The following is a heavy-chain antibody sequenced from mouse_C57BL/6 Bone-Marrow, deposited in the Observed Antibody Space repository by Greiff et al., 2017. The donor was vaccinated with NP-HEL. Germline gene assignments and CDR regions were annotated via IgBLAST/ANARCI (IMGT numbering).Heavy chain of an antibody. CDR2: ISYSGST. CDR3: ARDGDYGWYFDV. D-gene: IGHD2-4*01. CDR1: GYSITSGYD. J-gene: IGHJ1*03. V-gene: IGHV3-1*01. Sequence: EVKLQESGPGMVKPSQSLSLTCTVTGYSITSGYDWHWIRHFPGNKLEWMGYISYSGSTNYNPSLKSRISITHDTSKNHFFLKLNSVTTEDTATYYCARDGDYGWYFDVWGTGTTVTVSS.